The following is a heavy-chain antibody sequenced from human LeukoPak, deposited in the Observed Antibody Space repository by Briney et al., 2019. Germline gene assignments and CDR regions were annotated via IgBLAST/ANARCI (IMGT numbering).Heavy chain of an antibody. D-gene: IGHD3-22*01. Sequence: PGESLKISCKGSGYSFTTYWIGWVRQMPGKGLEWMGIIYPGDSDTRYSPSFQGQVTISVDKSISTAYLQWSSLKASDTAMYYRARWTYYYDSSGYGSPLFDIWGQGTMVTVSS. CDR2: IYPGDSDT. J-gene: IGHJ3*02. V-gene: IGHV5-51*01. CDR1: GYSFTTYW. CDR3: ARWTYYYDSSGYGSPLFDI.